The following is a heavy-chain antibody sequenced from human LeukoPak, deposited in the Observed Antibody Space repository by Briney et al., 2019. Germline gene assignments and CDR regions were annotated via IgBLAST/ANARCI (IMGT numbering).Heavy chain of an antibody. J-gene: IGHJ6*02. CDR2: IIPISGTA. D-gene: IGHD3-10*01. V-gene: IGHV1-69*13. CDR1: GGTFSSYG. CDR3: AGHQGSGFDFYYYGMDV. Sequence: GASVKVSCKASGGTFSSYGISWVRQAPGQGLEWMGGIIPISGTANYAQKFQGRVTITADESTSTAYMELSSLRSEDTAVYYCAGHQGSGFDFYYYGMDVWGQGTTVTVSS.